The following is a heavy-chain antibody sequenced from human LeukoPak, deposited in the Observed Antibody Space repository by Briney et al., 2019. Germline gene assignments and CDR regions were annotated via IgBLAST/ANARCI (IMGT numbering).Heavy chain of an antibody. D-gene: IGHD3-10*01. J-gene: IGHJ4*02. V-gene: IGHV3-11*01. Sequence: GGSLRLSCAASGFTFSDYYMSWIRPAPGKGLEWASYISSSGSTIYYADSVKGRFTISRDNAKNSLYLQMNSLRAEDTAVYYCARDAGSPAYDYWGQGTLVTVSS. CDR1: GFTFSDYY. CDR2: ISSSGSTI. CDR3: ARDAGSPAYDY.